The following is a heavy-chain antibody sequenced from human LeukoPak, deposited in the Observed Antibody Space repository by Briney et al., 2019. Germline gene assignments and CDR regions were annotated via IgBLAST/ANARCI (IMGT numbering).Heavy chain of an antibody. D-gene: IGHD3-9*01. J-gene: IGHJ4*02. V-gene: IGHV3-23*01. CDR1: GFIFRNYA. Sequence: PRASLRLSCAASGFIFRNYAMSWVRQAPGKGLEWVSAITGSGDTTYYADSVKGRFTISRDNSKNTLYVEMNTLRAEDTAVYDCAKWGDYDILTGYYVSDFWGQGALVTVSS. CDR2: ITGSGDTT. CDR3: AKWGDYDILTGYYVSDF.